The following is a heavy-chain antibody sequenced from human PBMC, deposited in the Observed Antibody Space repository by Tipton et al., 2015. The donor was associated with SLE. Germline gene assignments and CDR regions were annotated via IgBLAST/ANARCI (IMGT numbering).Heavy chain of an antibody. CDR1: GDSIRTNDYY. J-gene: IGHJ5*02. D-gene: IGHD3-10*02. CDR2: IFHSGST. V-gene: IGHV4-39*07. Sequence: TLSLTCTVSGDSIRTNDYYWAWIRQPPGKGLEWIGSIFHSGSTYYNPSLKRRVTASIDTSKNHFSLKLTSVTAADTAVYYCARHRCSRETMAVDWFDPWGQGTLVTVSS. CDR3: ARHRCSRETMAVDWFDP.